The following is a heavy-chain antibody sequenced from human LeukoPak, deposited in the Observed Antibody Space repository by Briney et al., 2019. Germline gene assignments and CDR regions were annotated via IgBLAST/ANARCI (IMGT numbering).Heavy chain of an antibody. J-gene: IGHJ4*02. D-gene: IGHD6-6*01. Sequence: GASVKVSCKASGHTFTSYGISWVRQAPGQGLEWMGIINPTGGSTTYAQKFQGRVTMTRDTSTSTVYMELSSPRSDDMAVYYCARTAARRFDYWGQGTLVTVSS. CDR1: GHTFTSYG. CDR3: ARTAARRFDY. CDR2: INPTGGST. V-gene: IGHV1-46*01.